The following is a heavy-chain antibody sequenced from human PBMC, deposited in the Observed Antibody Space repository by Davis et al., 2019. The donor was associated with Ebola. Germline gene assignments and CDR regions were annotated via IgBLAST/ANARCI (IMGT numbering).Heavy chain of an antibody. CDR3: ARGPYDFWSGYSNWFDP. CDR2: INPNSGGT. V-gene: IGHV1-2*04. D-gene: IGHD3-3*01. Sequence: ASVKVSCKASGYTFTGYYMHWVRQAPGQGLEWMGWINPNSGGTNYAQKFQGWVTMTRDTSISTAYMELSRLRSDDTAVYYCARGPYDFWSGYSNWFDPWGQGTLVTVSS. J-gene: IGHJ5*02. CDR1: GYTFTGYY.